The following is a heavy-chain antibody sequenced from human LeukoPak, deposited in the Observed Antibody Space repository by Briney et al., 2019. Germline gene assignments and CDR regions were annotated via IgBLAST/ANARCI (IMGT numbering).Heavy chain of an antibody. CDR2: IYYSGST. J-gene: IGHJ4*02. CDR1: GGSISSSSYY. CDR3: AQTSVVAQGYYFDY. D-gene: IGHD2-15*01. Sequence: SETLSLTCTVSGGSISSSSYYWGWIRQPPGKGLEWIGSIYYSGSTYYNPSLKSRVTMSVDTSKNQFSLKLSSVTAADTAVYYCAQTSVVAQGYYFDYWGQGTLVTVSS. V-gene: IGHV4-39*07.